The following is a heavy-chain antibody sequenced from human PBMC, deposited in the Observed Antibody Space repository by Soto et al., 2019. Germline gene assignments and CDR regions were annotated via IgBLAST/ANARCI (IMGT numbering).Heavy chain of an antibody. J-gene: IGHJ4*02. CDR1: GGSISSGGYY. D-gene: IGHD1-26*01. Sequence: SETLSLTCTISGGSISSGGYYWSWIRQHPGKGLEWIGYIYYSGSTYSNPSLKSRVIVSVDTSQNQFSLKLSSVTAADTAVYYCARNSPRYFFNYWGRGTLVTVSS. V-gene: IGHV4-31*03. CDR2: IYYSGST. CDR3: ARNSPRYFFNY.